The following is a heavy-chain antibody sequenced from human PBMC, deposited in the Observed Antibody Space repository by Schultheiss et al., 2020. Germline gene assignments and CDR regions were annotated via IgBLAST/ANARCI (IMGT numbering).Heavy chain of an antibody. J-gene: IGHJ3*02. CDR1: GGSFSGYY. V-gene: IGHV4-34*01. Sequence: SATLSLTCAVYGGSFSGYYWSWIRQPPGKGLEWIGEINHSGSTNYNPSLKSRVTISVDTSKNQFSLKLSSVTAADTAVYYCARGGITMIVAGLDAFDIWGQGTMVTVPS. CDR3: ARGGITMIVAGLDAFDI. CDR2: INHSGST. D-gene: IGHD3-22*01.